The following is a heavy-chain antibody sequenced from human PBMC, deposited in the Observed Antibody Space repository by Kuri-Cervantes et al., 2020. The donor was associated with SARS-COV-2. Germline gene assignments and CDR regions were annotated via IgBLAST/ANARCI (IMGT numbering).Heavy chain of an antibody. CDR1: GGSFSGYY. CDR3: ARRLWSGYSFRYYHYMDV. CDR2: INDSGST. Sequence: GSLRLSCAVYGGSFSGYYWSWIRQPPGKGLEWIGEINDSGSTNYNPSLKSRVTISVDTSKNQFSLKLSSVTAADTAVYYCARRLWSGYSFRYYHYMDVWGKGTTVTVSS. D-gene: IGHD3-3*01. J-gene: IGHJ6*03. V-gene: IGHV4-34*01.